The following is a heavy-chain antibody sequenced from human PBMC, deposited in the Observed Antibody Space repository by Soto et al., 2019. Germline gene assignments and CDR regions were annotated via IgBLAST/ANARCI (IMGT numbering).Heavy chain of an antibody. CDR3: AKDRSGYDPDYYYYYGMDV. D-gene: IGHD5-12*01. J-gene: IGHJ6*02. CDR1: GFTFSSYA. V-gene: IGHV3-23*01. CDR2: ISGSGGST. Sequence: PGGSLRLSCGGSGFTFSSYAMSWVRQAPGKGLEWVSAISGSGGSTYYADSVKGRFTISRDNSKNTLYLQMNSLRAEDTAVYYCAKDRSGYDPDYYYYYGMDVWGQGTTVTVSS.